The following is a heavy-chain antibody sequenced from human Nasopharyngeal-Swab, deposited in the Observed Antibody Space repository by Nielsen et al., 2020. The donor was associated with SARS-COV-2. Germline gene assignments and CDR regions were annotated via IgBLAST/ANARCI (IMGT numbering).Heavy chain of an antibody. D-gene: IGHD6-25*01. J-gene: IGHJ6*02. Sequence: GESLKISCAASGFTFSSYSMNWVRQAPGKGLEWVSSISSSSSYIYYADSVKGRFTISRDNAKNSLYLQMNSLRAEDTAVYYCAREEYSSGGGMDVWGQGTTVTVSS. V-gene: IGHV3-21*01. CDR1: GFTFSSYS. CDR2: ISSSSSYI. CDR3: AREEYSSGGGMDV.